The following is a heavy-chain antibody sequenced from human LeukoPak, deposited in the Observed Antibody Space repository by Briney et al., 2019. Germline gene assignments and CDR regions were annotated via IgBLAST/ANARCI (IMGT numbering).Heavy chain of an antibody. CDR2: ISGNALST. Sequence: GGSLRLSCAASGLTFSAYAMNWVRQAPGKGLEWVSAISGNALSTYYAGSVKGRFTISRDNSKNTLYLQMNSLRAEDTAVYFCAKVIMAATHFYYSGMDVWGQGTTVTVSS. CDR3: AKVIMAATHFYYSGMDV. V-gene: IGHV3-23*01. D-gene: IGHD2-8*01. CDR1: GLTFSAYA. J-gene: IGHJ6*02.